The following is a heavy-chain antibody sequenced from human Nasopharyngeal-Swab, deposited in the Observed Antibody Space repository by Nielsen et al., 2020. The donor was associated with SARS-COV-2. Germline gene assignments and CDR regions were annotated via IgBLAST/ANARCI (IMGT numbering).Heavy chain of an antibody. D-gene: IGHD3-10*01. CDR1: GFTFSSYW. Sequence: GESLKISCAASGFTFSSYWMHWVRQAPGKGLVWVSRINSDGSSTSYADSVKGRFTISRDNAKNALYLQMNSLRAEDTAVYYCASPGNFDYWGQGTLVTVSS. V-gene: IGHV3-74*01. CDR3: ASPGNFDY. J-gene: IGHJ4*02. CDR2: INSDGSST.